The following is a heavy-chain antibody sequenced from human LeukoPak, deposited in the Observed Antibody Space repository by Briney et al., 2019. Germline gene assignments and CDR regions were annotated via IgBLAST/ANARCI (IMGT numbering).Heavy chain of an antibody. CDR3: APRVGATGY. CDR1: GFTFSSYG. D-gene: IGHD1-26*01. V-gene: IGHV3-30*02. J-gene: IGHJ4*02. CDR2: IRCDGSNK. Sequence: GGSLRLSCAASGFTFSSYGMHWVRQAPGKGLEWVAFIRCDGSNKYYADSVKGRFTISRDNSKNTLYLQMNSLRAEDAAVYYCAPRVGATGYWGQGTLVTVSS.